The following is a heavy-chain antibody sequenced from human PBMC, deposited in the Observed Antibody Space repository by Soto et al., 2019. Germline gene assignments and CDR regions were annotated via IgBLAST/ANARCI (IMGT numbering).Heavy chain of an antibody. CDR2: IIPIFGTA. V-gene: IGHV1-69*13. J-gene: IGHJ3*02. CDR3: ASYSSSWYGGAFDI. Sequence: SPVRVACRGSGRKCRSYGIRWERQAPGQGLEWMGGIIPIFGTANYAQKFQGRVTITADESTSTAYMELSSLRSEDTAVYYCASYSSSWYGGAFDIGFQGTMVTVS. CDR1: GRKCRSYG. D-gene: IGHD6-13*01.